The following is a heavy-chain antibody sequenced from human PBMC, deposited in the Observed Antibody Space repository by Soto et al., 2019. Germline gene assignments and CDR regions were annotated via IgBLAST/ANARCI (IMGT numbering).Heavy chain of an antibody. V-gene: IGHV4-34*01. CDR2: INHSGST. Sequence: SETLSLTCAVYGGSFSGYYWSWIRQPPGKGLEWIGEINHSGSTNYNPSLKSRVTISVDTSKNQFSLKLSSVTAADTAVYYCARGLNFNCSGYPYYFDYWGQGTLVTVSS. CDR3: ARGLNFNCSGYPYYFDY. J-gene: IGHJ4*02. D-gene: IGHD2-15*01. CDR1: GGSFSGYY.